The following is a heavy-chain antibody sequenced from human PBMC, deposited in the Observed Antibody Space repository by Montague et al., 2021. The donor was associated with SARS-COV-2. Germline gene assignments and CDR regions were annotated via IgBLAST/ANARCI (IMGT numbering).Heavy chain of an antibody. D-gene: IGHD6-19*01. Sequence: SLRLSCAASGLTFNNYAFSWVRQAPGKGLEWVSIIYRGGSITYYADALKGRYTISRDDFKNPVYLQMNSLRADDTAVYYCATRYNSGWHDALDIWGQGTMVTVSS. V-gene: IGHV3-23*03. CDR1: GLTFNNYA. CDR3: ATRYNSGWHDALDI. J-gene: IGHJ3*02. CDR2: IYRGGSIT.